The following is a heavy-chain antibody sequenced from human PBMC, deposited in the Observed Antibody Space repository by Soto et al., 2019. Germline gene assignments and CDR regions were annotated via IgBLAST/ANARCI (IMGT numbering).Heavy chain of an antibody. CDR2: IYHGGTT. CDR3: AKVHVMVVAGSTFDY. Sequence: PSETLSLTCSVSGYSIIGPSYLALIRHPPGKGPEWIASIYHGGTTFYNPSLKSRITISVDTSNNQFSLKLTSVTAADTAVYYCAKVHVMVVAGSTFDYWGHGTLVTVSS. J-gene: IGHJ4*01. V-gene: IGHV4-38-2*02. CDR1: GYSIIGPSY. D-gene: IGHD2-21*02.